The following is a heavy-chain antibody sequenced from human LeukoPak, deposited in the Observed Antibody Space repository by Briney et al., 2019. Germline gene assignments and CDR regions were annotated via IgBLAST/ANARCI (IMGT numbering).Heavy chain of an antibody. D-gene: IGHD3-10*01. CDR3: ARDVYYGSGSPRLDY. CDR1: GFTLSSYE. J-gene: IGHJ4*02. CDR2: ISTSGITI. V-gene: IGHV3-48*03. Sequence: GGSLRLSCAASGFTLSSYEINWVRQDPGKGLEWVSYISTSGITIHYADPVKGRFPISRDNAKNSLYLQMTRLRAEDTAVYYCARDVYYGSGSPRLDYWGQGTLVTVSS.